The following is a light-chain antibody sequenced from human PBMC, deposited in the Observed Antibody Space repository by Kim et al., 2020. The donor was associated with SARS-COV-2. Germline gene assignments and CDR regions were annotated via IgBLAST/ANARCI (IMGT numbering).Light chain of an antibody. CDR3: QQYVNSQWS. V-gene: IGKV3-20*01. Sequence: SPGERATLPCRASQSISRIHLAWYQQKPGQTPRLLIYETSSRATGVPDRFSGSGSGTDFTLTISQLEPEDYAVYYCQQYVNSQWSFGQGTKVDIK. CDR2: ETS. CDR1: QSISRIH. J-gene: IGKJ1*01.